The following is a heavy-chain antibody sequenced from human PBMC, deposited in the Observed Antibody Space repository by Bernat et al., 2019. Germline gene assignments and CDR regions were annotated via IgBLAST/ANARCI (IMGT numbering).Heavy chain of an antibody. CDR1: GYSLSGYG. CDR3: ARSRGVLVDY. J-gene: IGHJ4*02. D-gene: IGHD2-8*02. V-gene: IGHV3-74*01. CDR2: INREGSST. Sequence: GEAGGGFVQPGGCLRLPRASSGYSLSGYGMHWVGQDPGKGLGWVSRINREGSSTHYADSVKGRFTIARDNAKNTLYLPMNSVRDEDTAVYYCARSRGVLVDYWGQGTLVTVSS.